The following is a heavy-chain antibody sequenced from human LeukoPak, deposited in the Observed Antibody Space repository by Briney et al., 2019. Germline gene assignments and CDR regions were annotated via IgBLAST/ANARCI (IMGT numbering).Heavy chain of an antibody. CDR3: AREEMPGKFDY. D-gene: IGHD1-26*01. V-gene: IGHV4-4*02. Sequence: SETLSLTCAVSGDSISSSHWWSWVRQSPGNGLEWIGEIYHSGNTNYNPSVKSRVAISLDKACNQFSLRLTSVTAADTAMYFCAREEMPGKFDYWGQGILVTVSS. J-gene: IGHJ4*02. CDR1: GDSISSSHW. CDR2: IYHSGNT.